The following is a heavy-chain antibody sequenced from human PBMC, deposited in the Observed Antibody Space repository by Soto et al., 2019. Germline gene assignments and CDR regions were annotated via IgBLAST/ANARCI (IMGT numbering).Heavy chain of an antibody. CDR3: TTDNYDLWSGYYFYYFDY. J-gene: IGHJ4*02. D-gene: IGHD3-3*01. V-gene: IGHV3-15*07. Sequence: PGGSLRLSCAASGFRFSDYSMNWVRQAPGRGLEWVGRIKSKTDGGTTDYAAPVKGRFTISRDDSKNTLYLQMNSLKTEDTAVYYCTTDNYDLWSGYYFYYFDYGGQGTLVTVSS. CDR1: GFRFSDYS. CDR2: IKSKTDGGTT.